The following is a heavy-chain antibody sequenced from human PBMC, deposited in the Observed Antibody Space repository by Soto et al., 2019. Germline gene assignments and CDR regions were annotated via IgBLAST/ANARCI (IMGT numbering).Heavy chain of an antibody. CDR3: ARDPAMIVVVTHLERPYYYYGMDV. D-gene: IGHD3-22*01. J-gene: IGHJ6*02. V-gene: IGHV1-2*02. Sequence: ASVKVSCKASGYTFTGYYMHWVRQAPGQGLEWMGWINPNSGGTNYAQKLQGRVTMTTDTSTSTAYMELRSLRSDDTAVYYCARDPAMIVVVTHLERPYYYYGMDVWGQGTTVTVSS. CDR1: GYTFTGYY. CDR2: INPNSGGT.